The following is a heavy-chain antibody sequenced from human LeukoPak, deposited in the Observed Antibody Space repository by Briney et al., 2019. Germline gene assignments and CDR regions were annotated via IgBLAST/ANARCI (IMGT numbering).Heavy chain of an antibody. V-gene: IGHV4-59*01. D-gene: IGHD1-26*01. CDR2: IYYSGST. CDR3: ARGAAQKYYYYYYGMDV. Sequence: SETLSLTCTVSGGSMSSYYWSWIRQPPGKGLEWIGYIYYSGSTNYNPSLKSRVTISVDTSKNQFSLKLSSVTAADTAVYYCARGAAQKYYYYYYGMDVWGQGTTVTVSS. J-gene: IGHJ6*02. CDR1: GGSMSSYY.